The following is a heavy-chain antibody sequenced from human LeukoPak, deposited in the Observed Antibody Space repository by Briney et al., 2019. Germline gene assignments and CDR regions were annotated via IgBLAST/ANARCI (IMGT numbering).Heavy chain of an antibody. D-gene: IGHD6-13*01. CDR1: GFTFSSYW. CDR2: IKQDGSEK. CDR3: AKGGYSRPNWFDP. V-gene: IGHV3-7*03. J-gene: IGHJ5*02. Sequence: GGSLRLSCAASGFTFSSYWMSWVRQAPGKGLEWVANIKQDGSEKYYVDSVKGRFTISRDNAKNSLYLQMNSLRAEDTAVYYCAKGGYSRPNWFDPWGQGTLVTVSS.